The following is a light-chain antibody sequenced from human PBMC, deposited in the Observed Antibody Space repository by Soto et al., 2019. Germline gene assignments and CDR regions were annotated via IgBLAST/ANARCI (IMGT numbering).Light chain of an antibody. Sequence: QSALTQPASVSGSPGQSITISCTGTSSDVGGYNYVSWYQKHPDKAPKLMIYEVSNRPSGVSNRFSGSKSGNTASLTISGLQAEDEADYYCSSYTSSGTLVFGGGTKLTVL. V-gene: IGLV2-14*01. J-gene: IGLJ2*01. CDR1: SSDVGGYNY. CDR2: EVS. CDR3: SSYTSSGTLV.